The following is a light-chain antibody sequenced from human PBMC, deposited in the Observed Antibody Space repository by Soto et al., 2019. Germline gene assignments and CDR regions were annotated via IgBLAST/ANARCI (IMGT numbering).Light chain of an antibody. CDR3: AAWDDSLRVGV. V-gene: IGLV1-47*01. J-gene: IGLJ3*02. Sequence: QSVLTQPPSASGTPGQRVIISCSGSSSNIGSNFVFWYQQLPGTAPKLLTYRNNLRPSGVPDRFSGSKSGTSASLAISGLRSEDEADYYCAAWDDSLRVGVFGGGTKATVL. CDR1: SSNIGSNF. CDR2: RNN.